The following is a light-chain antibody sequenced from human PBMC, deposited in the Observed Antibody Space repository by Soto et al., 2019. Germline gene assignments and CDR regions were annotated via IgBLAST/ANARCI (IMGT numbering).Light chain of an antibody. CDR3: SSYSSRSTWV. V-gene: IGLV2-14*01. CDR2: ELS. J-gene: IGLJ3*02. Sequence: QSVLTQPASVSGSPGQSITISCIGTSSDVGIYNFVSWYQHHPRKAPKLIIYELSLRPSGVSDRFSGSKSSNTASLTISGLQAEDEADYYCSSYSSRSTWVFGGGTKLTVL. CDR1: SSDVGIYNF.